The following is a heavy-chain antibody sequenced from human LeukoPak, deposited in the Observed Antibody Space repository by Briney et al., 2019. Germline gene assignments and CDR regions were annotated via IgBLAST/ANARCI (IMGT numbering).Heavy chain of an antibody. J-gene: IGHJ4*02. Sequence: GGSLRLSCAASGFTVSSNYMSWVRQAPGKGLEWVSSISSSSSYIYYADSVKGRFTISRDNAKNSLYLQMNSLRAEDTAVYYCASGGYTAMVGYWGQGTLVTVSS. CDR3: ASGGYTAMVGY. D-gene: IGHD5-18*01. V-gene: IGHV3-21*01. CDR2: ISSSSSYI. CDR1: GFTVSSNY.